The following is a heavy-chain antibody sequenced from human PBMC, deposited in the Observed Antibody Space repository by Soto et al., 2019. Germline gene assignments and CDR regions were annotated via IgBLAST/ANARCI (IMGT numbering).Heavy chain of an antibody. CDR1: VGTKSIYT. CDR3: ARGIAVAGTDAFDI. J-gene: IGHJ3*02. V-gene: IGHV1-69*02. D-gene: IGHD6-19*01. Sequence: FSLNVSRKGSVGTKSIYTISWVRQKKGQGLEWMGRIIPILGIANYAQKFQGRVTITADKSTSTAYMELSSLRSEDTAVYYCARGIAVAGTDAFDIWGQGTMVTVSS. CDR2: IIPILGIA.